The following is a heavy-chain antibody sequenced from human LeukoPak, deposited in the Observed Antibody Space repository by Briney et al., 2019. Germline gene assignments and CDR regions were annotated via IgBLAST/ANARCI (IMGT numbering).Heavy chain of an antibody. D-gene: IGHD3-16*02. J-gene: IGHJ4*02. CDR3: ARAQNDNDYVWGSYRYGFDY. CDR1: GYTFTGYY. CDR2: INPNSGGT. Sequence: ASVNVSCKASGYTFTGYYMHWVRQAPGQGLEWMGWINPNSGGTNYAQKFQGRVTMTRDTSISTAYMELSRLRSDDTAVYYCARAQNDNDYVWGSYRYGFDYWGQGTLVTVSS. V-gene: IGHV1-2*02.